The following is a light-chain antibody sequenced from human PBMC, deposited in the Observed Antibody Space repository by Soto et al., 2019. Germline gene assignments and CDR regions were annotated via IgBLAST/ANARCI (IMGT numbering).Light chain of an antibody. CDR2: WAS. V-gene: IGKV4-1*01. CDR3: QQCYSTPWT. Sequence: DIVMTQSPDSLAVSLGERATINCQSSQSVLYSSDNKNYLAWYQQKPGQPHKLLIYWASTRESGVPDRFSGSGSGTDVTLTIGSLQAEDVAVYYCQQCYSTPWTFGQGTKVEIK. J-gene: IGKJ1*01. CDR1: QSVLYSSDNKNY.